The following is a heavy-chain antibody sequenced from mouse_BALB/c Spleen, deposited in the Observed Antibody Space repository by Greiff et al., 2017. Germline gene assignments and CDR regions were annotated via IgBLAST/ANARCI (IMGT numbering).Heavy chain of an antibody. CDR2: IYPGNSDT. Sequence: VQLKQSGTVLARPGASVKMSCKASGYTFTSYWMHWVKQRPGQGLEWIGAIYPGNSDTSYNQKFKGKAKLTAVTSTSTAYMELSSLTNEDSAVYYCTRDYYGSSRYFDVWGAGTTVTVSS. D-gene: IGHD1-1*01. V-gene: IGHV1-5*01. CDR1: GYTFTSYW. CDR3: TRDYYGSSRYFDV. J-gene: IGHJ1*01.